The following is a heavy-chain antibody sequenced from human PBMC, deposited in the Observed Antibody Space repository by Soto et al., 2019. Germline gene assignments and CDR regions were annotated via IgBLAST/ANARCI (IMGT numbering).Heavy chain of an antibody. D-gene: IGHD2-21*01. CDR1: DYTFTHYG. J-gene: IGHJ6*02. CDR2: ISGYKGNT. CDR3: AAACGNYFGMDV. Sequence: ASVKVSCKSSDYTFTHYGVSWVRQAPGQGLEWMGWISGYKGNTNYAQKLQDRVTMSADTSTRTSYMEVRSLTSDDTAIYFCAAACGNYFGMDVWGQGTTVTVSS. V-gene: IGHV1-18*01.